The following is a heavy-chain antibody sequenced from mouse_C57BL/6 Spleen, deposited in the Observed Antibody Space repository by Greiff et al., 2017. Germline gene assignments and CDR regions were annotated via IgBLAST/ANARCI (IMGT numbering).Heavy chain of an antibody. Sequence: VQLQQSGAELVRPGASVKLSCTASGFNITDYYMHWVKQRPEQGLEWIGRIDPEHGDTEYAPKFQGKATLTADTSSNTAYLQLSSLTSEDTAVYYCTTQGYYGSSYAMDYWGQGTSATVSS. D-gene: IGHD1-1*01. J-gene: IGHJ4*01. CDR3: TTQGYYGSSYAMDY. V-gene: IGHV14-1*01. CDR2: IDPEHGDT. CDR1: GFNITDYY.